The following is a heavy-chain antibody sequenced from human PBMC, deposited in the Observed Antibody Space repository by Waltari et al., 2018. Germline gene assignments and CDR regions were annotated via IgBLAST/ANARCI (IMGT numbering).Heavy chain of an antibody. D-gene: IGHD4-17*01. J-gene: IGHJ4*02. V-gene: IGHV4-38-2*01. CDR3: ARIYYGDYNY. Sequence: QVQLQESGPGLVKPSETLSLTCAVSGYSISSGYYWGWIRQPPGKGLEWIGSIYHSGSTYYNPALKRRVTISVDTSKNQFSLKLSSVTAADTAVYYCARIYYGDYNYWGQGTLVTVSS. CDR2: IYHSGST. CDR1: GYSISSGYY.